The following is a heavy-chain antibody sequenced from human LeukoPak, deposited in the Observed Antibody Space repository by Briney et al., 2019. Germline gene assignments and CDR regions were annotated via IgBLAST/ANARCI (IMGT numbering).Heavy chain of an antibody. CDR3: ARTDLRGSYYLPRP. J-gene: IGHJ5*02. V-gene: IGHV1-18*01. CDR2: ISAYYGNT. CDR1: GYTFTSYG. Sequence: ASVKVSCKASGYTFTSYGISWVRQAPGQGLEWMGWISAYYGNTNYAQKLQGRVTMTTDTSTSTAYMELRSLRSDDTAVYYCARTDLRGSYYLPRPWGQGTLVTVSS. D-gene: IGHD1-26*01.